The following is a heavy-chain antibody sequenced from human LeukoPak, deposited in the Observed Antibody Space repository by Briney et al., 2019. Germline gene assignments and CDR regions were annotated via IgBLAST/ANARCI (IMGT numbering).Heavy chain of an antibody. CDR2: IYYSGST. D-gene: IGHD1-20*01. Sequence: SETLSLTCTVSGGSISNYYWNWIRQPPGKGLEWIGYIYYSGSTNYNPSLKSRVTISVDTSKNQFSLKLSSVTAADTAVYYCARYNWNYLDYWGQGTLVTVSS. CDR3: ARYNWNYLDY. V-gene: IGHV4-59*01. CDR1: GGSISNYY. J-gene: IGHJ4*02.